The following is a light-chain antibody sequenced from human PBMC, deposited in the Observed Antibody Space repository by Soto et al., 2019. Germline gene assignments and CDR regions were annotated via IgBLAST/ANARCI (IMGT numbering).Light chain of an antibody. CDR2: WAS. CDR1: QSVFYSSNNKNY. J-gene: IGKJ1*01. V-gene: IGKV4-1*01. CDR3: QQYYRSSWT. Sequence: DIVMTQSPDSLAVSLGERATINCKSSQSVFYSSNNKNYLAWYQQKPGQPPKLLIYWASTRESGVPDRFSGSGSGTDFTLTISSLQAEDAAVYYCQQYYRSSWTFGQGTKVEIK.